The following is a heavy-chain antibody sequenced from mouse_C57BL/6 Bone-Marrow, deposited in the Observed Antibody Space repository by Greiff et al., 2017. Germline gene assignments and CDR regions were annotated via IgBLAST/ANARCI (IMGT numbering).Heavy chain of an antibody. V-gene: IGHV1-26*01. D-gene: IGHD2-14*01. CDR2: INPINGGT. CDR3: ASIGIYYDY. Sequence: EVQLQQSGPELVKPGASVKISCKASGYTFTDYYMNWVKQSHGKSLEWLGDINPINGGTSYNQKFKGKATLTVDKSSSTAYMELRSLTSEDSAVYYCASIGIYYDYWGKGTTLTVSS. J-gene: IGHJ2*01. CDR1: GYTFTDYY.